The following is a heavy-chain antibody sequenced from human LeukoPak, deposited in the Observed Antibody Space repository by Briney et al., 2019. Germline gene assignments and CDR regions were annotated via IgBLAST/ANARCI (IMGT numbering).Heavy chain of an antibody. Sequence: GGSLRLSCAASGFTFSSYAMHWVRQAPGKGLEWVAVISYDGSNIYYADSVKGRFTISRDNSKNTLYLQVNSLRAEDTAVYYCARDYSSGYYRTFDYWGQGTLVAVSS. D-gene: IGHD3-22*01. CDR1: GFTFSSYA. CDR3: ARDYSSGYYRTFDY. CDR2: ISYDGSNI. V-gene: IGHV3-30*04. J-gene: IGHJ4*02.